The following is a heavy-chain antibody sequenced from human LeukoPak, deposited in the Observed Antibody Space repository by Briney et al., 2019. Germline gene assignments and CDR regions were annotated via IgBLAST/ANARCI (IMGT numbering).Heavy chain of an antibody. CDR2: ISGSGGST. D-gene: IGHD3-3*01. CDR1: GFTFSSYA. CDR3: AKRPSGRITIFGVVPASGY. Sequence: GGSLRLSCAASGFTFSSYAMSWVRQAPGKGLEWVSAISGSGGSTYYADSVKGRFTISRDNSKNTLYLQMNSLRAEDTAVYYCAKRPSGRITIFGVVPASGYWGQGTLVTVSS. J-gene: IGHJ4*02. V-gene: IGHV3-23*01.